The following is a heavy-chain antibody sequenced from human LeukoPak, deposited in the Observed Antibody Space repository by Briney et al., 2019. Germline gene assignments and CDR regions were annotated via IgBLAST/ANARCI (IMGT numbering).Heavy chain of an antibody. CDR2: IYTSGST. D-gene: IGHD3-22*01. J-gene: IGHJ4*02. CDR1: GGSISSGSYY. Sequence: TLSLTCTVSGGSISSGSYYWSWIRQPPGKGREWIGRIYTSGSTNYNPSLKSRVTISVETSKNPFSLKLSSVTAADTAVYYCARVSYDSSGYYGDYWGQGTLVTVSS. V-gene: IGHV4-61*02. CDR3: ARVSYDSSGYYGDY.